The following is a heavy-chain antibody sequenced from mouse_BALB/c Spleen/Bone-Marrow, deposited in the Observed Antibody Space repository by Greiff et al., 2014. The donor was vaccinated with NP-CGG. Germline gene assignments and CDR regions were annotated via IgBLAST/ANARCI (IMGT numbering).Heavy chain of an antibody. CDR2: ILPGSGST. J-gene: IGHJ3*01. CDR1: GYTFGSYW. D-gene: IGHD2-1*01. CDR3: AREDGNHVGFAY. Sequence: QVQLQQPGAELMKPGASVKISCKATGYTFGSYWIEWVKQRPGHGLEWIGEILPGSGSTNYNEKFKGKATFTADTSSNTAYMQLSSLTSEDSAVYYCAREDGNHVGFAYWGQGTLVTVSA. V-gene: IGHV1-9*01.